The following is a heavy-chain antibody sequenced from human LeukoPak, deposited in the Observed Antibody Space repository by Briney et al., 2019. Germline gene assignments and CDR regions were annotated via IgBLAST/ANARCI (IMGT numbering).Heavy chain of an antibody. CDR1: GGTFSNYA. CDR2: IIPIFDTA. V-gene: IGHV1-69*05. D-gene: IGHD3-9*01. Sequence: SSVKVSCKASGGTFSNYAISWVRQAPGQGLEWMGRIIPIFDTAHYAQKFQGRVTITTDESTSTAYMELSSLRSEDTAVYYCAREPPRDILTGYDLYYYYMVVWGEGTTGTVSS. CDR3: AREPPRDILTGYDLYYYYMVV. J-gene: IGHJ6*03.